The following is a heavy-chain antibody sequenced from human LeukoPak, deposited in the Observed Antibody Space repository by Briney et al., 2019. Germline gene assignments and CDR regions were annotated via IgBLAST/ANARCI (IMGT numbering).Heavy chain of an antibody. D-gene: IGHD4-17*01. V-gene: IGHV1-2*02. J-gene: IGHJ4*02. CDR2: INPNSGGT. CDR1: GYTFTGYY. CDR3: ARDRPVTTVTSLDY. Sequence: ASVKVSCKASGYTFTGYYMHWVRQAPGQGLEWMGWINPNSGGTNYAQKFQGRVTMTRDTSINTAYMELSRLRSDDTAVYYCARDRPVTTVTSLDYWGQGTLVTVSS.